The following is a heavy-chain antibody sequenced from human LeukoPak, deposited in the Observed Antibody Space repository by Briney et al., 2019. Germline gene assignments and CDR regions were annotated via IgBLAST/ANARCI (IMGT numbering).Heavy chain of an antibody. J-gene: IGHJ6*03. CDR1: GGSFSGYY. D-gene: IGHD6-6*01. CDR3: ARGRIIAARHYYYYYYMDV. CDR2: INHSGST. V-gene: IGHV4-34*01. Sequence: PSETLSLTCAVYGGSFSGYYWSWIRQPPGKGLDGIGEINHSGSTNYNPSLKSRVTISVDTSKNQFSLKLSSVTAADTAVYYCARGRIIAARHYYYYYYMDVWGKGTTVTVSS.